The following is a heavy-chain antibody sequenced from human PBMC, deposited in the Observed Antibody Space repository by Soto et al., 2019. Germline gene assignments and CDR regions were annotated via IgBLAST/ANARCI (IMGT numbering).Heavy chain of an antibody. CDR3: AKDDSRTYYYYYMDV. Sequence: GGSLRLSCAASGFTFSSYAMSWVRQAPGKGLEWVSSISSGGGSTYYADPVKGRFTISRDNSKKTLYLQMNSLRAEDTAVYYCAKDDSRTYYYYYMDVWGKGTTVTVS. CDR1: GFTFSSYA. V-gene: IGHV3-23*01. J-gene: IGHJ6*03. D-gene: IGHD2-21*02. CDR2: ISSGGGST.